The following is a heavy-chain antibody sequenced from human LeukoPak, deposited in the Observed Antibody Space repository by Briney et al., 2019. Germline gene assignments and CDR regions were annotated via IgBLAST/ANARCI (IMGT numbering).Heavy chain of an antibody. D-gene: IGHD4-17*01. CDR2: INPNSGGT. CDR3: ARGTPTVTTSRFDP. J-gene: IGHJ5*02. Sequence: GASVKVSCKASGYTFTGYYMHWVRQAPGQGLEWMGRINPNSGGTNYAQKFQGRVTMTRDTSISTAYMELSRLRSEDTAVYYCARGTPTVTTSRFDPWGQGTLVSVSS. CDR1: GYTFTGYY. V-gene: IGHV1-2*06.